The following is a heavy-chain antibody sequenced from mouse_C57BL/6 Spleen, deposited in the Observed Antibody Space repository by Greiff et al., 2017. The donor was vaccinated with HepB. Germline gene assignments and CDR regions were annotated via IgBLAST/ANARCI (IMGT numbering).Heavy chain of an antibody. J-gene: IGHJ3*01. CDR3: ARDQVVFGY. V-gene: IGHV5-4*01. CDR1: GFTFSSYA. D-gene: IGHD1-1*02. Sequence: EVQLQESGGGLVKPGGSLKLSCAASGFTFSSYAMSWVRQTPEKRLEWVATISDGGSYTYYPDNVKGRFTISRDNAKNNLYLQMSHLKSEDTAMYYCARDQVVFGYWGQGTLVTVSA. CDR2: ISDGGSYT.